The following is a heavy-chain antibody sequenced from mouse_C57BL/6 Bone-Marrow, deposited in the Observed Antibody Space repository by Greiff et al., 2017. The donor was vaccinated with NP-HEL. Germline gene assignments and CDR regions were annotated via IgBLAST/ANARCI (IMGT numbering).Heavy chain of an antibody. Sequence: EVQLQQSGPELVKPGASVKISCKASGYTFTDYYMNWVKQSHGKSLEWIGDINPNNGGTSYNQKFKGKATLTVDKSSSTAYMELRSLTSEDSAVYYCARLLLYYFDYWGQGTTLTVSS. D-gene: IGHD1-1*01. J-gene: IGHJ2*01. CDR2: INPNNGGT. CDR3: ARLLLYYFDY. V-gene: IGHV1-26*01. CDR1: GYTFTDYY.